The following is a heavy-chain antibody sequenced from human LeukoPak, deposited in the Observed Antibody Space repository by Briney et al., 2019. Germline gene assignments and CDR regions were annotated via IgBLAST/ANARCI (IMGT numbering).Heavy chain of an antibody. Sequence: SETLSLXCTVSGGSISSGDYYWSWSRQPPGKGPEWIGYIYYSGITYYNPSLKSRVTISVDTSKNQFSLKLSSVTAADTAVYYCASRVSYYDSSGYSDYWGQGTLVTVSS. D-gene: IGHD3-22*01. J-gene: IGHJ4*02. CDR3: ASRVSYYDSSGYSDY. V-gene: IGHV4-30-4*08. CDR1: GGSISSGDYY. CDR2: IYYSGIT.